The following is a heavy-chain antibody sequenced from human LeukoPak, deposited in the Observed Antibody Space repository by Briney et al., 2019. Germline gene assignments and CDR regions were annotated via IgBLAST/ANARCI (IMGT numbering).Heavy chain of an antibody. CDR2: IRFNGN. D-gene: IGHD7-27*01. V-gene: IGHV3-30*02. J-gene: IGHJ4*02. CDR1: GFTFSNYA. Sequence: PGGSLRLSCVASGFTFSNYAIHWVRQAPGKGLEWVASIRFNGNFYADYVKGRFTISRDNSKSTVSLQMDTLRTEDTALYYCARENWDFDFWGQGTLVTVPS. CDR3: ARENWDFDF.